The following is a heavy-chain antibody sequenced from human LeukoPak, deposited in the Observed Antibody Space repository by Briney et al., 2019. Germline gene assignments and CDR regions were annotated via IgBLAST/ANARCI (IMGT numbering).Heavy chain of an antibody. CDR3: ARDTGSSWSPFDY. D-gene: IGHD6-13*01. CDR2: ISHDGSNK. CDR1: GFTFSTYT. V-gene: IGHV3-30*03. J-gene: IGHJ4*02. Sequence: GGSLRLSCVVSGFTFSTYTMNWVRQAPGKGLEWVTVISHDGSNKYYVDSVKGRFTISRDNSKNTLFLQMNSLRAEDTAVYYCARDTGSSWSPFDYWGQGTLVTVSS.